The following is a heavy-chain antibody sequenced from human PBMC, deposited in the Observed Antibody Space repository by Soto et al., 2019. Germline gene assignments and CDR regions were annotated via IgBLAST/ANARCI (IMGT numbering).Heavy chain of an antibody. V-gene: IGHV4-30-4*01. J-gene: IGHJ6*02. CDR1: GGSITSGDYY. Sequence: QVQLQQSGPGLVKPSQTLSLTCTVSGGSITSGDYYWSWIRQPPGKGLEWIGYIDHSGSSYYNPSLKSRVTISGDTSKNQSSLRLTSVTAADTAVYYCARTKNYYNGMDVWAQGTTVNVSS. CDR3: ARTKNYYNGMDV. CDR2: IDHSGSS.